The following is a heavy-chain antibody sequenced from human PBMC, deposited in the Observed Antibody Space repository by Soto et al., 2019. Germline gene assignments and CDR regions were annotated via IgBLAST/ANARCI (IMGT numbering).Heavy chain of an antibody. V-gene: IGHV1-24*01. CDR3: ATDYGDLPAFDI. CDR2: FDPEDGET. J-gene: IGHJ3*02. Sequence: ASVKVSCKVSGYTLTELSMHWVRQAPGKGLEWMGGFDPEDGETIYAQKFQGRVTMTEDTSTDTAYMELSSLRSEDTAVYYCATDYGDLPAFDIWGQGTMVTVS. CDR1: GYTLTELS. D-gene: IGHD4-17*01.